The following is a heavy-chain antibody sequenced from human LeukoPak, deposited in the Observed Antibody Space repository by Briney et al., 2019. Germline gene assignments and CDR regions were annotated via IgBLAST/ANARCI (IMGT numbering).Heavy chain of an antibody. V-gene: IGHV3-66*02. CDR3: VGSSNPDY. Sequence: PGGSLTLSCAASGFTVSSNYMSWVRQAPGKGLEWVSVIYSGGSTYYADSVKGRFTISRDNSKNPLSLQMNSLSAEDTAVYYCVGSSNPDYWGQGTLVTVSS. D-gene: IGHD6-6*01. CDR1: GFTVSSNY. J-gene: IGHJ4*02. CDR2: IYSGGST.